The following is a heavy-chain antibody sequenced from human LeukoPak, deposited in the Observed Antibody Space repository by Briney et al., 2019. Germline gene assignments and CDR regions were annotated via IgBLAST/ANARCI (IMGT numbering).Heavy chain of an antibody. Sequence: SETLSLTCTVSGGSISSYYWNWIRQPPGKGLEWIGYFYYSGSTNYNPSLKSRVTISVDMSKNQFSLKLSSVTAADTAVYYCARGYCSAGNCYYFDYWGQGTLVIVSS. V-gene: IGHV4-59*01. CDR1: GGSISSYY. D-gene: IGHD2-15*01. CDR3: ARGYCSAGNCYYFDY. CDR2: FYYSGST. J-gene: IGHJ4*02.